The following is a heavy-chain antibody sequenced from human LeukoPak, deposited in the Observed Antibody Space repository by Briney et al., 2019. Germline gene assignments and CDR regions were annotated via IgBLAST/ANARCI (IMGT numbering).Heavy chain of an antibody. J-gene: IGHJ5*02. V-gene: IGHV1-18*01. D-gene: IGHD2-2*02. Sequence: ASVKVSCKASGYTFTSYGISWVRQAPGQGLEWMGWISAYNGNTNYAQKLQGRVTITTDTSTSTAYMELRSLRSDDTAVYYCARGYCSSTSCYIEDNWFDPWGQGTLVTVSS. CDR2: ISAYNGNT. CDR3: ARGYCSSTSCYIEDNWFDP. CDR1: GYTFTSYG.